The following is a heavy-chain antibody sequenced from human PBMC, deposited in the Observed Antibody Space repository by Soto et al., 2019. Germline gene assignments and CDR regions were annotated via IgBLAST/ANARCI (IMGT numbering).Heavy chain of an antibody. D-gene: IGHD6-13*01. CDR1: GGTFSSYA. J-gene: IGHJ6*02. CDR3: ARGGYSSTWSNLLDRSGLDV. Sequence: QVQLVQSGAEAKKPGSSVKVSCKTSGGTFSSYAISWVRQAPGQGLEWMGGIVPLFRTTNYAQKCQGRVTITADTYTYTVYMELSGLRSGDTAVYYCARGGYSSTWSNLLDRSGLDVWGQGTTVTVSS. CDR2: IVPLFRTT. V-gene: IGHV1-69*06.